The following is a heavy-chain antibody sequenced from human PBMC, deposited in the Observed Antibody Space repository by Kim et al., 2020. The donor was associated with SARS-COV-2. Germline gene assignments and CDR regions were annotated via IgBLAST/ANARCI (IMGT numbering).Heavy chain of an antibody. CDR3: ARDVDCSSTSCYSGNYYYYYGMDV. J-gene: IGHJ6*02. CDR2: ISAYNGNT. Sequence: ASVKVSCKASGYTFTSYGISWVRQAPGQGLEWMGWISAYNGNTNYAQKLQGRVTMTTDTSTSTAYMELRSLRSDDTAVYYCARDVDCSSTSCYSGNYYYYYGMDVWGQGTTVTVSS. CDR1: GYTFTSYG. V-gene: IGHV1-18*04. D-gene: IGHD2-2*01.